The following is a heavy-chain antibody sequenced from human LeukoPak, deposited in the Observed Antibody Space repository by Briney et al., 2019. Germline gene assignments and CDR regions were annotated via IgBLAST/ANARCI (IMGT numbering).Heavy chain of an antibody. D-gene: IGHD3-3*01. V-gene: IGHV4-39*07. CDR1: GGSISSSSYY. J-gene: IGHJ4*02. Sequence: SETLSLTCTVSGGSISSSSYYWGWTRQPPGKGLEWIGSIYYSGSTYYNPSLKSRVTISVDTSKNQFSLKLSSVTAADTAVYYCARFLEWLTYFDYWGQGTLVTVSS. CDR2: IYYSGST. CDR3: ARFLEWLTYFDY.